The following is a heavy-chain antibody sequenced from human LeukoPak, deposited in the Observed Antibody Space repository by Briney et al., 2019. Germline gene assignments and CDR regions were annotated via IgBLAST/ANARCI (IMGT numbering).Heavy chain of an antibody. CDR2: ISGSGGST. D-gene: IGHD1-1*01. Sequence: GGSLRLSCAASGFTFSSYAMSWVRQAPGKGLEWVSAISGSGGSTYYADSVKGRFTISRDNSKNTQYLQMNSLRAEDTAVYYCAKDLRGDHENWNQYYFDYWGQGTLVTVSS. CDR3: AKDLRGDHENWNQYYFDY. CDR1: GFTFSSYA. J-gene: IGHJ4*02. V-gene: IGHV3-23*01.